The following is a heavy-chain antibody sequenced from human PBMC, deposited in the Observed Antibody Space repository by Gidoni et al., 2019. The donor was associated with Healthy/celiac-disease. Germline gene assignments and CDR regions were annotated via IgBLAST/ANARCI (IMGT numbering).Heavy chain of an antibody. Sequence: SWVRQAPGQGLEGMGWISAYNGNTNYAQKLQGRVTMTTDTSTSTAYMELRSLRSDDTAVYYCARGAQDYYGSGTYTDSWGQGTLVTVSS. V-gene: IGHV1-18*01. CDR2: ISAYNGNT. D-gene: IGHD3-10*01. J-gene: IGHJ4*02. CDR3: ARGAQDYYGSGTYTDS.